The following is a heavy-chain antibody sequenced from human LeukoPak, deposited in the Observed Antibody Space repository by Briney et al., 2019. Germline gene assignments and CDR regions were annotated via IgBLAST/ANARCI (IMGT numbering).Heavy chain of an antibody. CDR2: ISSSGSTI. CDR1: GFTFSSYE. J-gene: IGHJ3*02. Sequence: GGSLRLSCAASGFTFSSYEMDWVRQAPGKGLEWVSYISSSGSTIYYADSVKGRFTISRDNAKNSLYLQMNSLRAEDTAVYYCARDSAYYYDSSGKTDAFDIWGQGTMVTVSS. V-gene: IGHV3-48*03. CDR3: ARDSAYYYDSSGKTDAFDI. D-gene: IGHD3-22*01.